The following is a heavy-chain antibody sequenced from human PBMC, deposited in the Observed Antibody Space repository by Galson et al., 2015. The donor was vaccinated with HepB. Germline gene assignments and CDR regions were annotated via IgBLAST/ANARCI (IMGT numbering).Heavy chain of an antibody. V-gene: IGHV4-4*07. CDR2: IYTSGST. CDR3: ARDRDELGGYYAHDAFDI. D-gene: IGHD3-22*01. CDR1: GGSISSYY. Sequence: LSLTCTVSGGSISSYYWSWIRQPAGKGLEWIGRIYTSGSTNYNPSLKSRVTMSVDTSKNQFSLKLSSVTAADTAVYYCARDRDELGGYYAHDAFDIWGQGTMVTVSS. J-gene: IGHJ3*02.